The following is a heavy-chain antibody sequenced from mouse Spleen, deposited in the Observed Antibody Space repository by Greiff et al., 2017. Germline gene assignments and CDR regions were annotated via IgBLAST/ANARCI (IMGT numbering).Heavy chain of an antibody. V-gene: IGHV1-26*01. J-gene: IGHJ2*01. D-gene: IGHD3-1*01. Sequence: VQLQQSGPELVKPGASVKISCKASGYTFTDYYMNWVKQSHGKSLEWIGDINPNNGGTSYNQKFKGKATLTVDKSSSTAYMELRSLTSEDSAVYYCVRAPFDYWGQGTTLTVSS. CDR2: INPNNGGT. CDR1: GYTFTDYY. CDR3: VRAPFDY.